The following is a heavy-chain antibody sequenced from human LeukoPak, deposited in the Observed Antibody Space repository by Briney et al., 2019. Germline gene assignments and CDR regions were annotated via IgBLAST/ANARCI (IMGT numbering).Heavy chain of an antibody. V-gene: IGHV5-51*01. CDR2: IFPGDSDT. CDR3: ARALYDSSSYYYYYGMDV. Sequence: GESLKISCKGSGYSFTSYWIGWVRQMPGKGLEWMGIIFPGDSDTRYSPSFQGQVTISADKSISTAYLQWSSLKASDTAMYYCARALYDSSSYYYYYGMDVWGQGTTVTVSS. CDR1: GYSFTSYW. J-gene: IGHJ6*02. D-gene: IGHD3-22*01.